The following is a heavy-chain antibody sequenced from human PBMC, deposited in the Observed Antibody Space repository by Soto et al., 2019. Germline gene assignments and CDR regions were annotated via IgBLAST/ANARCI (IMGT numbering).Heavy chain of an antibody. CDR3: ASSFDSSGYYST. J-gene: IGHJ5*02. D-gene: IGHD3-22*01. CDR2: IYYSGST. CDR1: GGSISSYY. Sequence: SETLSLTCTVSGGSISSYYWSWIRQPPGKGLEWIGYIYYSGSTNYNPSLKSRVTISVDTSKNQFSLKLSSVTAADTAVYYCASSFDSSGYYSTWGQGTLVTVSS. V-gene: IGHV4-59*01.